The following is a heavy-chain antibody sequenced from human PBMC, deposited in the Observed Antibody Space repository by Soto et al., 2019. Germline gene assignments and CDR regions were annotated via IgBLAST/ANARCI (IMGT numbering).Heavy chain of an antibody. Sequence: PGGSLRLSCAASGFTFSNFGMNWVRRAPGKGLEWVSLISDSGTTFHADSVKGRFTVSRDNSKDTLYLQMNSLRAEDTAVYYCAKAARTTTLYNFDFWGPGTRVTVSS. CDR2: ISDSGTT. V-gene: IGHV3-23*01. D-gene: IGHD1-1*01. CDR3: AKAARTTTLYNFDF. J-gene: IGHJ4*02. CDR1: GFTFSNFG.